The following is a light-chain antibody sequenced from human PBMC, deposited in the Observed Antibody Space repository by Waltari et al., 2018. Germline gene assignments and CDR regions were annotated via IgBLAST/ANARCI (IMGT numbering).Light chain of an antibody. CDR1: QIVTTN. J-gene: IGKJ2*01. V-gene: IGKV3-15*01. CDR3: HQYNDWPPRDT. CDR2: GAS. Sequence: EIVMTQSPATLSVSPGERATLSCRASQIVTTNLAWYQQKPGQAPRLLIYGASTRATGIPARFSCSGSGTDFPLTINSLQSEDFAVYFCHQYNDWPPRDTFGQGTKLQIK.